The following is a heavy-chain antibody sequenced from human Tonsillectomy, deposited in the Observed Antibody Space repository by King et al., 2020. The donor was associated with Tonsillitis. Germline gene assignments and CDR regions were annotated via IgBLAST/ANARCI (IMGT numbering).Heavy chain of an antibody. CDR2: ISSSSSYI. J-gene: IGHJ4*02. CDR1: GFTFSSYS. D-gene: IGHD3-16*01. V-gene: IGHV3-21*01. Sequence: VQLVESGGGLVKPGGSLRLSCAASGFTFSSYSMNWVRQAPGKGLEWVSSISSSSSYIYYADSVKGRFTISRDNAKNSLYLQMNSLRAEDTAVYYCAREGGIGDPEAAIDYWGQGNLVTVSP. CDR3: AREGGIGDPEAAIDY.